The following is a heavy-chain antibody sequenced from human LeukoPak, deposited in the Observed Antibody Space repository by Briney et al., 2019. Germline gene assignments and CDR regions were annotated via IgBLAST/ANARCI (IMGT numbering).Heavy chain of an antibody. CDR1: GGSISSYY. V-gene: IGHV4-59*01. CDR2: IYYTGST. CDR3: ARGSKAAPGTFDY. J-gene: IGHJ4*02. Sequence: SSETLSLTCTVSGGSISSYYWSWIRQPPGKGLEWIGYIYYTGSTDYNPSLKSRVAISVDTSKNQFSLKLSSVTAADTAVYYCARGSKAAPGTFDYWGQGTLVTVSS. D-gene: IGHD6-13*01.